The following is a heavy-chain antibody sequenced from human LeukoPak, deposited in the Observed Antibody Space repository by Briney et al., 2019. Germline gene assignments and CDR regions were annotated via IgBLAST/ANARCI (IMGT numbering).Heavy chain of an antibody. CDR2: FIPIFGTA. Sequence: ASVKVSCKASGGTFSSYAISWVRQAPGQGLEWMGGFIPIFGTANYAQKFQGRVTITADESTSTAYMELSSLRSEDTAVYYCWGGGWKKPFDYWGQGTLVTVSS. D-gene: IGHD2-21*01. V-gene: IGHV1-69*01. J-gene: IGHJ4*02. CDR1: GGTFSSYA. CDR3: WGGGWKKPFDY.